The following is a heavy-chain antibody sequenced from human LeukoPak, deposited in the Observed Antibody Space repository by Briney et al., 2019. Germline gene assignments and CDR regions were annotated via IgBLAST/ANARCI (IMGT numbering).Heavy chain of an antibody. J-gene: IGHJ5*02. Sequence: SETLSLTCTVSGGSISSYYWSWIRQPPGKGLEWIGYIYYSGSTNYNPSLKSPTTISVDTSKNQFSLKLSSVTAADTAVYYCARTYGGNASGWFVPWGQGTLVTVSS. V-gene: IGHV4-59*01. CDR2: IYYSGST. D-gene: IGHD4-23*01. CDR3: ARTYGGNASGWFVP. CDR1: GGSISSYY.